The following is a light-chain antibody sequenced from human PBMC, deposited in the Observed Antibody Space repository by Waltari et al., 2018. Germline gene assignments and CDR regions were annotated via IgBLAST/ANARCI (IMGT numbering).Light chain of an antibody. Sequence: QSALTQPASVSGSPGQSTTISCPGTSSDVCGYNYGSWYQQHPGTAPKFMIYDVSQRPSGVSNRFSGSRSGNTASLTISGLQAEDEADYYCSSYTSSSTLVFGGGTKLTVL. CDR2: DVS. CDR1: SSDVCGYNY. J-gene: IGLJ2*01. CDR3: SSYTSSSTLV. V-gene: IGLV2-14*01.